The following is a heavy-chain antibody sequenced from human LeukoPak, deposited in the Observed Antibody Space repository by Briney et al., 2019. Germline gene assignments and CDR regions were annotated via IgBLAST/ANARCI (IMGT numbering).Heavy chain of an antibody. Sequence: QPGRSLRLSCAASGFTFSSYGMHWVRQAPGKGLEWVAVIWYDGSNKYYADSVKGRFTISRDNSENTLYLQMNSLRAEDTAVYYCARDPSTVWFGEFLYYFDYWGQGTLVTVSS. V-gene: IGHV3-33*01. D-gene: IGHD3-10*01. CDR1: GFTFSSYG. CDR2: IWYDGSNK. CDR3: ARDPSTVWFGEFLYYFDY. J-gene: IGHJ4*02.